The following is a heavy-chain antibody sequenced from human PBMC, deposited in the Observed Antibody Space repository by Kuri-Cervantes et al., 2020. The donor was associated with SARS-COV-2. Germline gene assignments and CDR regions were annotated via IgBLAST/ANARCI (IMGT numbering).Heavy chain of an antibody. CDR3: ARDLPCSSTSCYSPWFDP. Sequence: SLSPTCAAAGLTFGSYAMHWDRQAPGKGLEWVAVISYDGSNKYYADSVKGRFTISRDNSKNTLYLQMNSLRAKDTAVYYCARDLPCSSTSCYSPWFDPWGQGTLVTVSS. J-gene: IGHJ5*02. CDR2: ISYDGSNK. D-gene: IGHD2-2*01. V-gene: IGHV3-30-3*01. CDR1: GLTFGSYA.